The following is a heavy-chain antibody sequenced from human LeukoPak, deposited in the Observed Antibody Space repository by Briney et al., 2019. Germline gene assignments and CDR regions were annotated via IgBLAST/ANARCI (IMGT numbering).Heavy chain of an antibody. CDR2: ISGSSSYI. CDR1: GFTFSSYS. J-gene: IGHJ6*02. V-gene: IGHV3-21*04. CDR3: AKGGGDLWSGYYTGPSYYYYGMDV. D-gene: IGHD3-3*01. Sequence: GGSLRLSCAASGFTFSSYSMNWVRQAPGKGLEWVSSISGSSSYINYADSVKGRFTISRDNAQNSLFLQLNSLRAEDTAVYYCAKGGGDLWSGYYTGPSYYYYGMDVWGQGTTVTVSS.